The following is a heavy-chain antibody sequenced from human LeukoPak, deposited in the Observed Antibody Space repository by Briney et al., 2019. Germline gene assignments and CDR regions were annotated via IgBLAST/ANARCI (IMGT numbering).Heavy chain of an antibody. CDR3: ARELVEGYGDYGWFDP. V-gene: IGHV1-2*02. Sequence: ASVKVSCKASGGTFSSYAISWVRQAPGQGLEWMGWINPNSGGTNYAQKFQGRVTMTRDTSISTAYMELSRLRSDDTAVYYCARELVEGYGDYGWFDPWGQGTLVTVSS. J-gene: IGHJ5*02. D-gene: IGHD4-17*01. CDR1: GGTFSSYA. CDR2: INPNSGGT.